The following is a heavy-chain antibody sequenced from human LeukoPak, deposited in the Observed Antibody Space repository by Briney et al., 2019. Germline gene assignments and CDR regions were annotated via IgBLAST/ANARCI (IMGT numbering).Heavy chain of an antibody. D-gene: IGHD3-10*01. V-gene: IGHV4-39*07. CDR1: GGSISSSSYY. Sequence: PSETLSLTCTVSGGSISSSSYYWGWIRQPPGKGLEWIGSIYYSGSTYYNPSLKSRVTISVDTSKNQFSLKLSSVTAADTAVYYCARGSGYYGSGSYLYWGQGTLVTVSS. CDR2: IYYSGST. J-gene: IGHJ4*02. CDR3: ARGSGYYGSGSYLY.